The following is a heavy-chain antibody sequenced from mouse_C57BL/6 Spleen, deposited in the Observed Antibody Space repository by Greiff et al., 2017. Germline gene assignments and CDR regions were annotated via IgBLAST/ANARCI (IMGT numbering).Heavy chain of an antibody. J-gene: IGHJ1*03. CDR1: GFTFSSYA. D-gene: IGHD2-4*01. V-gene: IGHV5-9-1*02. Sequence: EVKLMESGEGLVKPGGSLKLSCAASGFTFSSYAMSWVRQTPEKRLEWVAYISSGGDYIYYADTVKGRFTISRDNARNTLYLQMSSLKSEDTAMYYCTRDPYDYDGDWYFDVWGTGTTVTVSS. CDR3: TRDPYDYDGDWYFDV. CDR2: ISSGGDYI.